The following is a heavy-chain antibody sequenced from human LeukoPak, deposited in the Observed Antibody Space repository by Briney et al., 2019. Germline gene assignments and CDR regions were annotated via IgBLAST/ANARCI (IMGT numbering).Heavy chain of an antibody. CDR1: GFTFSSYG. V-gene: IGHV3-30*18. J-gene: IGHJ4*02. Sequence: GGSLRLSCAASGFTFSSYGMHWVRQAPGKGLEWVAVISYDGSNKYYADSVKGRFTISRDNSKNTLYLQMSSLRAEDTAVYYCAKGYYDNDYWGQGTLVTVSS. D-gene: IGHD3-22*01. CDR3: AKGYYDNDY. CDR2: ISYDGSNK.